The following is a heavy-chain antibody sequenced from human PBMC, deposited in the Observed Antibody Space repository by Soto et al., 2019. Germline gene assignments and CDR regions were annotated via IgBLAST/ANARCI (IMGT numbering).Heavy chain of an antibody. CDR2: ISGSTGST. CDR3: AKDTSSSPYYMDV. J-gene: IGHJ6*03. Sequence: GGSLRLSCAASGFTFSNFAMSWVRHVPGKGLEWVSEISGSTGSTYYADSVKGRFIISRDNSKNTLHLQMNSLKAEDTAVYYCAKDTSSSPYYMDVWGKGTTVTVSS. D-gene: IGHD2-2*01. CDR1: GFTFSNFA. V-gene: IGHV3-23*01.